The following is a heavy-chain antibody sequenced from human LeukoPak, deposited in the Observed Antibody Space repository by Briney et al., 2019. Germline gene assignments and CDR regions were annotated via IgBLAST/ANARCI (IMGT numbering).Heavy chain of an antibody. D-gene: IGHD5-12*01. V-gene: IGHV4-31*03. CDR1: GGSISSGGYY. CDR3: AAIVATGDYYYYGMDV. J-gene: IGHJ6*02. CDR2: IYYSGST. Sequence: SETLSLTCTVSGGSISSGGYYWSWIRQHPGKGLEWIGYIYYSGSTYYNPSLKSRVTMSVDTSENQFSLNLSSVTAADTAVYYCAAIVATGDYYYYGMDVWGQGTTVTVSS.